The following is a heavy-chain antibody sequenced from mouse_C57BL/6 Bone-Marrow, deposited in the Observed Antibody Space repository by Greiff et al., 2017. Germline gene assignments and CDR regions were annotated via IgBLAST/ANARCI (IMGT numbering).Heavy chain of an antibody. CDR2: IHPNRGST. Sequence: VQLQQPGAELVKPGASVKLSCKASGYTFTSYWMHWVKQRPGQGLEWIGMIHPNRGSTNYNEKFKSKATLTVDKSSSTAYMQLSSLTSEDSAVYYCARSAFITTAVAGGFAYWGQGTLVTVSA. D-gene: IGHD1-1*01. J-gene: IGHJ3*01. CDR1: GYTFTSYW. CDR3: ARSAFITTAVAGGFAY. V-gene: IGHV1-64*01.